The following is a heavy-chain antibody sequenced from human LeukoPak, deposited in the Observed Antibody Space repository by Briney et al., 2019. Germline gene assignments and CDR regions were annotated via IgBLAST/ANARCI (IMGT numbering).Heavy chain of an antibody. D-gene: IGHD2-15*01. Sequence: GGSLRLSCAASGFTFNNYAMNWVRQAPGKGLEWVSAIKGRFTISRDNSKNTLYLQMNSLRPEDTAVYYCAKVRVGTAHFDYWGQGTLVTVSS. J-gene: IGHJ4*02. CDR1: GFTFNNYA. V-gene: IGHV3-23*01. CDR3: AKVRVGTAHFDY. CDR2: I.